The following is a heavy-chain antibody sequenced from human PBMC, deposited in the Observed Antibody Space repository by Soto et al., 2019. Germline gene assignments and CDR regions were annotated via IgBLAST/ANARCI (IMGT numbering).Heavy chain of an antibody. CDR1: GYTFTSYD. CDR2: MNPNSGNT. Sequence: ASVKVSCKASGYTFTSYDINWVRQATGQGLEWMGWMNPNSGNTGYAQKFQGRVTMTRNTSISTAYMELSSLRSEDTAVYYCAREGSYDFWSGYTALGRDYYYGMEVWGQGTTVTVSS. D-gene: IGHD3-3*01. V-gene: IGHV1-8*01. J-gene: IGHJ6*02. CDR3: AREGSYDFWSGYTALGRDYYYGMEV.